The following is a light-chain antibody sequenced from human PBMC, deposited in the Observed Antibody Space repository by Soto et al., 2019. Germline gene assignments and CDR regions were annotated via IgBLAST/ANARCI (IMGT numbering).Light chain of an antibody. CDR1: QDISSW. Sequence: DIKMYQSPSSVSASVGDSVTITCRASQDISSWLAWYQQKPGKAPNLLIYAASSLQSGVPSRFSGSGSGTDFTLTINSLQPEDIATYYCQQTNSFPRTFGQGTKVDNK. CDR3: QQTNSFPRT. CDR2: AAS. J-gene: IGKJ1*01. V-gene: IGKV1-12*01.